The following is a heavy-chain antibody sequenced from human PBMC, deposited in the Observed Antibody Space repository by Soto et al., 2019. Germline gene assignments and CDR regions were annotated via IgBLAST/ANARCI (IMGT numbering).Heavy chain of an antibody. V-gene: IGHV2-5*01. CDR3: TPTHIVETTSGHNCFEN. Sequence: SGPTLVNPSQTLTLTCSFSGFSLNTAGVGVGWIRQPPGKALEWLALIYWNDDKRYSPSLRSRLTITKVTSKSHVVLTMTNMDPVDTGTYHCTPTHIVETTSGHNCFENWGPGTLLTASS. J-gene: IGHJ5*01. D-gene: IGHD1-7*01. CDR1: GFSLNTAGVG. CDR2: IYWNDDK.